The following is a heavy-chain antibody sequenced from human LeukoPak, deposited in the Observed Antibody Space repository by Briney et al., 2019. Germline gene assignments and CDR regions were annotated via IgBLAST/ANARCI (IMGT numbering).Heavy chain of an antibody. D-gene: IGHD1-26*01. V-gene: IGHV3-30-3*01. Sequence: PGGSLRLSCAASGFTFSTYAVHWVRQAPGKGLEWVAVISSDGSNKYYADSVKGRFTIFRDNSKNTLYLQMNSLRSEDTAVYYCARVQVNRWELPLSFDYWGQGTLVTVSS. CDR1: GFTFSTYA. CDR3: ARVQVNRWELPLSFDY. J-gene: IGHJ4*02. CDR2: ISSDGSNK.